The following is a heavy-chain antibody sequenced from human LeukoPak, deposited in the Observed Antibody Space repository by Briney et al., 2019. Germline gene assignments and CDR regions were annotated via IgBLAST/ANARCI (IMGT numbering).Heavy chain of an antibody. Sequence: GGSLRLSCAASGFIFSSYAMHWVRQAPGKGLEWVAVISYDGSNKYYADSVKGRFTISRDNCKNTLYLQMNSLRAEDTAVYYCARVSSGFDPWGRGTLLTVSS. D-gene: IGHD6-19*01. J-gene: IGHJ5*02. V-gene: IGHV3-30-3*01. CDR3: ARVSSGFDP. CDR2: ISYDGSNK. CDR1: GFIFSSYA.